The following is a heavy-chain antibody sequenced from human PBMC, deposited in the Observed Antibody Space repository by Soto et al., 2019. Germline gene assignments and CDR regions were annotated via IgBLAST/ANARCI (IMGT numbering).Heavy chain of an antibody. J-gene: IGHJ4*02. Sequence: EVQLLESGGGLVQPGRSLRLSCAASGFTFNSYAVSWVRQAPGTGLEWVSAISDIGGTTYYADSVKGRFTISRDNSKNTRYLQLNSLRAEDTDVYYCAREYSRAWKTVDYWGQGTLVTVSS. CDR2: ISDIGGTT. CDR3: AREYSRAWKTVDY. CDR1: GFTFNSYA. D-gene: IGHD6-19*01. V-gene: IGHV3-23*01.